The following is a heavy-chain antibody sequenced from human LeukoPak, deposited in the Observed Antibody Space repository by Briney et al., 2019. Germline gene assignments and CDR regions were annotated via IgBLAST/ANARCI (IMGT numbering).Heavy chain of an antibody. D-gene: IGHD6-6*01. V-gene: IGHV1-2*02. J-gene: IGHJ5*02. CDR1: GYSFTDYY. CDR3: ARGRGQSSSSLMPWFDP. Sequence: ASVNVSCKASGYSFTDYYMHWVRQAPGQGLEWMGWINPNSGGTNSAQKFQGRVTMTRDTSITTAYMELSRLTSDDAAVYYCARGRGQSSSSLMPWFDPWGQGTLVTVSS. CDR2: INPNSGGT.